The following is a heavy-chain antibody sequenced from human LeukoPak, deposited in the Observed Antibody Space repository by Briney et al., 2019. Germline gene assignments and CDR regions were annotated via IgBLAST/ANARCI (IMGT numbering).Heavy chain of an antibody. CDR3: ARGRITMFRGVFRLEYQYGMDV. CDR1: GFTFSSYG. D-gene: IGHD3-10*01. CDR2: IWYDGGNK. J-gene: IGHJ6*02. Sequence: GGSLRLSCAASGFTFSSYGMHWVRQAPGKGLEWVAVIWYDGGNKEYADSVKGRFTISRDNSNNTLCLRMNSLRAEDTAVYYCARGRITMFRGVFRLEYQYGMDVWGQGTTVTVSS. V-gene: IGHV3-33*01.